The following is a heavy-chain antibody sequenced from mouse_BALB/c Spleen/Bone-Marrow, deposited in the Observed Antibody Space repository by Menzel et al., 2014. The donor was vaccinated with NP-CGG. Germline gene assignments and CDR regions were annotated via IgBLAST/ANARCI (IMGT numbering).Heavy chain of an antibody. V-gene: IGHV1-82*01. D-gene: IGHD1-1*01. CDR3: ARSLSVVTPMDY. J-gene: IGHJ4*01. CDR1: GYEFSDSW. CDR2: IYPGDGDS. Sequence: QVQLKESGPELVRPGASVKISCKASGYEFSDSWMNWVKRRPGQGLEWIGRIYPGDGDSIYNGKFKGKATLTSDKFSSTACMQLSSLTSVDSAVYFCARSLSVVTPMDYWGQGTSVTVSS.